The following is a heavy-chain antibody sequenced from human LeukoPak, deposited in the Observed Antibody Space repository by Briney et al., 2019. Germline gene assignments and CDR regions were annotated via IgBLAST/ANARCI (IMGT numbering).Heavy chain of an antibody. CDR1: GFTGNTNY. Sequence: PGGSLGLSCAASGFTGNTNYMSWVRQAPGKGLEWVSIIYSGGSTYYADSVKGRFTISRDNSKNTLYLQMNSLRAEDTAVYYCAREYYYGSGSWDYYFDYWGQGTLVTVSS. CDR2: IYSGGST. V-gene: IGHV3-66*01. CDR3: AREYYYGSGSWDYYFDY. J-gene: IGHJ4*02. D-gene: IGHD3-10*01.